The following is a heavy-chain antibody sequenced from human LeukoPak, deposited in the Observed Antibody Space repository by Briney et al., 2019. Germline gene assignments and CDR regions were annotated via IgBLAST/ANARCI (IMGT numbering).Heavy chain of an antibody. J-gene: IGHJ3*02. CDR2: IASDGSHT. V-gene: IGHV3-30-3*01. Sequence: GGYLRLSCAASGFTFSSYFMHWVRQAPGKGLEWVADIASDGSHTFYVESVKGRFTISRDNSKNTLYLQMNSLRAEDTAVYFCARERQDSILHSGAFDIWGQGTMVTVSS. D-gene: IGHD2-21*01. CDR3: ARERQDSILHSGAFDI. CDR1: GFTFSSYF.